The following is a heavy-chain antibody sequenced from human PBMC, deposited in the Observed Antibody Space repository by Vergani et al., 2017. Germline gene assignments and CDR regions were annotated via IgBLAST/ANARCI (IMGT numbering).Heavy chain of an antibody. CDR3: ARDYGDPNYYYYGMDV. V-gene: IGHV3-66*02. D-gene: IGHD4-17*01. J-gene: IGHJ6*02. CDR2: IYSGGST. Sequence: EVQLVESGGGLVQPGGSLRLSCAASGFTVSSNYMSWVRQAPGKGLEWVSVIYSGGSTYYADSVKGRFTISRDNSKNTLYLQMNSLRAEDTAVYYCARDYGDPNYYYYGMDVWGQGTTVTVSS. CDR1: GFTVSSNY.